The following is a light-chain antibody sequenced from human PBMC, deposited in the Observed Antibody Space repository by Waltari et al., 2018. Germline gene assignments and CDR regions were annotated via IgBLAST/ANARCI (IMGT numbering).Light chain of an antibody. CDR1: NSHIGSNH. J-gene: IGLJ2*01. Sequence: QSVLPQPPSAAGTPGQRVTISCSGTNSHIGSNHVNWYQKLPGMAPKLGIYSNHQRPSGVPDRFSGSKSGTSASLAIRGLQSEDEAHYYCSSWGGSLAGVVFGGGTKLTVL. V-gene: IGLV1-44*01. CDR3: SSWGGSLAGVV. CDR2: SNH.